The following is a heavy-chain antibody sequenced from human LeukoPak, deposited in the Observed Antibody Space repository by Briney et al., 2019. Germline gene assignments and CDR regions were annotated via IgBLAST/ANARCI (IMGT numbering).Heavy chain of an antibody. J-gene: IGHJ6*03. CDR2: ISWNSGSI. D-gene: IGHD3-3*01. CDR3: ARVGYYDFWSGYYRGYYYYYMDV. Sequence: GGSLRLSCAASGFTFDDYAMHWVRQAPGKGLEWVSGISWNSGSIGYADSVKGRFTISSDNAKNSLYLQMNSLRAEDTAVYYCARVGYYDFWSGYYRGYYYYYMDVWGKGTTVTVSS. V-gene: IGHV3-9*01. CDR1: GFTFDDYA.